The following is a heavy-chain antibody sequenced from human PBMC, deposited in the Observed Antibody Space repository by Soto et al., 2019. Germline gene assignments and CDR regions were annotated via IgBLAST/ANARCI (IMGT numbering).Heavy chain of an antibody. Sequence: GGSLRLSCAASGFTFSSYAMHWVRQAPGKGLEWVAVISYDGSNKYYADSVKGRFTISRDNSKNTLYLQMNSLRAEDTAVYYCARDPSCIVGANHFDYWGQGTLVTVSS. V-gene: IGHV3-30-3*01. J-gene: IGHJ4*02. CDR1: GFTFSSYA. D-gene: IGHD1-26*01. CDR3: ARDPSCIVGANHFDY. CDR2: ISYDGSNK.